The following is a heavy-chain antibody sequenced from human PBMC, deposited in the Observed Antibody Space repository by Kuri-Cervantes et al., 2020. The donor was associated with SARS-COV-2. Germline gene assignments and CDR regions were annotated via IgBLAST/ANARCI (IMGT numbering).Heavy chain of an antibody. CDR3: ATDPVDTTLVTLNR. D-gene: IGHD5-18*01. Sequence: ASVKVSCKVSGYTLTDLLIHWVRQAPGKGLEWMGGLDPEDDETIYAQKFQGRVTMTEDTSTDTAYMELSSLRSEDTAVYYCATDPVDTTLVTLNRWGQGTLVTVSS. J-gene: IGHJ5*02. CDR1: GYTLTDLL. CDR2: LDPEDDET. V-gene: IGHV1-24*01.